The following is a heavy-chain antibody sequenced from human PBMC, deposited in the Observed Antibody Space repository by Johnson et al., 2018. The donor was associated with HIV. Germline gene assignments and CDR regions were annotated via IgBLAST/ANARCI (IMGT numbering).Heavy chain of an antibody. V-gene: IGHV3-30-3*01. CDR1: GFTFSSYA. CDR2: ISYDGSNK. CDR3: ARVKGAFDI. J-gene: IGHJ3*02. Sequence: VQLVESGGGLVQPGGSLRLSCAASGFTFSSYAMSWVRQAPGKGLEWVAVISYDGSNKYYADSVKGRFTISRDNSKNTLYLQMNSLRAEDTAVYYCARVKGAFDIWGQGTMVTVSS.